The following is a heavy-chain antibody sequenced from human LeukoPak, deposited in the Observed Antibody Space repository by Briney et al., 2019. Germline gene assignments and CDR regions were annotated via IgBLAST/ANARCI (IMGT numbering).Heavy chain of an antibody. CDR3: ARPSSSGWYSDAFDI. Sequence: GESLKISCKGSGYSFTSYWIGWVRQMPGKGLELMGIIYPGDSDTRYSPSFQGQVTISADKSISTAYLQWSSLKASDTVMYYCARPSSSGWYSDAFDIWGQGTMVTVSS. V-gene: IGHV5-51*01. J-gene: IGHJ3*02. D-gene: IGHD6-19*01. CDR1: GYSFTSYW. CDR2: IYPGDSDT.